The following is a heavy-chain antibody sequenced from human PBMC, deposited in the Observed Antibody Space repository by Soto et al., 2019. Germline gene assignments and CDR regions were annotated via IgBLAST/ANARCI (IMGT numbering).Heavy chain of an antibody. CDR2: TYHSGNP. V-gene: IGHV4-30-2*01. D-gene: IGHD3-22*01. CDR3: ARRLYYDSSGFEGGGMDV. CDR1: GDTISTGGYT. J-gene: IGHJ6*02. Sequence: PSETLSLTCDVSGDTISTGGYTWAWIRQPPGKALEWIGHTYHSGNPYYNPSLKSRVIISVDRSKNQFSLKLSSVTAADTAVYYCARRLYYDSSGFEGGGMDVWGQGTTVTVSS.